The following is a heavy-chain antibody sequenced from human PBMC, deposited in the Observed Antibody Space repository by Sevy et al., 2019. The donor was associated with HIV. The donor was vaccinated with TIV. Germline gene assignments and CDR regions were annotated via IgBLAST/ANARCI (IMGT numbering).Heavy chain of an antibody. V-gene: IGHV3-30-3*01. CDR3: VRETTMLPRGAFDF. Sequence: GGSLRLSCAASGFTFSSYPMHWVRQAPGKGLEWVSFISFDGTDKYYADSVKGRFTITRDNFKNTLFLQMNSLRAGDTAFYYCVRETTMLPRGAFDFWGQGTMVTVSS. CDR1: GFTFSSYP. J-gene: IGHJ3*01. CDR2: ISFDGTDK. D-gene: IGHD3-10*01.